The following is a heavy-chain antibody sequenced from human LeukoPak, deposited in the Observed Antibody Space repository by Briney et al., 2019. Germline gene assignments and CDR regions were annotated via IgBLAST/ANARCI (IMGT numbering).Heavy chain of an antibody. CDR2: IWYDGSNK. V-gene: IGHV3-33*06. CDR3: AKDARIYDFWSGYYLD. D-gene: IGHD3-3*01. J-gene: IGHJ4*02. Sequence: GRSLRLSCAASGFTFSSYAMHWVRQAPGKGLEWVAVIWYDGSNKYYADSVKGRFTISRDNSKNTLYLQMNSLRAEDTAVYYCAKDARIYDFWSGYYLDWGQGTLVTVSS. CDR1: GFTFSSYA.